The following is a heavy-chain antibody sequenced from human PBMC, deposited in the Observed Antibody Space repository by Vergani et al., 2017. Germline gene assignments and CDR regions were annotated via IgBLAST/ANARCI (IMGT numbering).Heavy chain of an antibody. CDR3: ASEQYYYGSGSYTYYFDY. D-gene: IGHD3-10*01. Sequence: QVQLVQSEAEVKKPGSSVKVSCKASGGTFSSYAISWVRQAPGQGLEWMGGIIPIFGTANYAQKFQGRVTITADKSTSTAYMELSSLRSEDTAVYYCASEQYYYGSGSYTYYFDYWGQGTLVTVSS. CDR1: GGTFSSYA. CDR2: IIPIFGTA. J-gene: IGHJ4*02. V-gene: IGHV1-69*06.